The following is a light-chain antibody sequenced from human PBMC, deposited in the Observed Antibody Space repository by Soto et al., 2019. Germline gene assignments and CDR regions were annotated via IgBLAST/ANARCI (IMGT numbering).Light chain of an antibody. J-gene: IGKJ1*01. Sequence: ETVLTQSPATLSLSPGERATLSCRASQSVTNSYLAWFQQKPGQAPRLLIFDTLSRATGIPDRFSGSGSGTDFTLTISSLESEDFAVYYCQQYATSPWTFGQGTKV. V-gene: IGKV3-20*01. CDR2: DTL. CDR1: QSVTNSY. CDR3: QQYATSPWT.